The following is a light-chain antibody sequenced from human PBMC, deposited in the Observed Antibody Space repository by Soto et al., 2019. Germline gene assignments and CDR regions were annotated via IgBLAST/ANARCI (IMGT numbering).Light chain of an antibody. Sequence: EIVMTLSPATLSVSQGQSACLSCRASQSVSTTVAWYHQKPGQAPRLLVYGASTRATGIPARFSGSGSGTDFTLTISRLEPEDFAVYYCQQYGSSPRTFGQGVKVAIK. CDR3: QQYGSSPRT. CDR1: QSVSTT. CDR2: GAS. V-gene: IGKV3-15*01. J-gene: IGKJ1*01.